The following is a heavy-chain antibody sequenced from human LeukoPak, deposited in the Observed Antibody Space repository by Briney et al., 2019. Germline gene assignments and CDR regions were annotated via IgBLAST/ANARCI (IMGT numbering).Heavy chain of an antibody. CDR3: ARALGGGSCYPACRLDP. V-gene: IGHV1-69*02. D-gene: IGHD2-15*01. Sequence: ASVKVSRKASGGTFSSYTISWVRQAPGQGLEWMGRIIPILGIANYAQKFQGRVTITADKSTSTAYMELSSLRSEDTAVYYCARALGGGSCYPACRLDPWGQGTLVTVSS. CDR1: GGTFSSYT. J-gene: IGHJ5*02. CDR2: IIPILGIA.